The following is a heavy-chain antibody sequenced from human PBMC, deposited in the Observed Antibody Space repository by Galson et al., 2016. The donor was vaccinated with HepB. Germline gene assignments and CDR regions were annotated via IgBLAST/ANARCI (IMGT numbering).Heavy chain of an antibody. J-gene: IGHJ4*02. CDR2: ISYDGKKK. Sequence: SLRLSCAASGFTLNIYTMYWVRQAPGKGLEWVAVISYDGKKKYIADSLKGRFTISRDNSKSTVYLQMNSLRAEDTAVYYCARGAGTVMTVIYFDCWGQGAPVTVSS. D-gene: IGHD2-21*02. CDR1: GFTLNIYT. CDR3: ARGAGTVMTVIYFDC. V-gene: IGHV3-30*04.